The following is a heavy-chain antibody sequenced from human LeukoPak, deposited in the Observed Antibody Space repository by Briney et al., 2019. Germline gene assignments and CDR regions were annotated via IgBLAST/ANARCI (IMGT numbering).Heavy chain of an antibody. D-gene: IGHD4-17*01. CDR2: ISSWSTYI. J-gene: IGHJ6*03. V-gene: IGHV3-21*01. Sequence: GGSLRRSCAASGFTFSDYRMNWVRQAPGKGLEWVSSISSWSTYIYYAASVKGRFTISRDDARSSLYLQMSSLRAEDTAVYYCATVDGDLPYYMNDWGKGTTVTVSS. CDR1: GFTFSDYR. CDR3: ATVDGDLPYYMND.